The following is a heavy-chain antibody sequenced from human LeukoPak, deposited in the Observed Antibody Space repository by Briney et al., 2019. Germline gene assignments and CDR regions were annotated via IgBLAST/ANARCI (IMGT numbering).Heavy chain of an antibody. CDR2: INPSGGST. Sequence: ASVKVSCKASGYTFTSYYMHWVRQAPGHGLEWMGIINPSGGSTSYAQKFQGRVTMTRDTSTSTVYMELSSLRSEDTAVYYCARDNYYDSSGYRDPYAFDIWGQGTMVTVSS. V-gene: IGHV1-46*01. D-gene: IGHD3-22*01. CDR3: ARDNYYDSSGYRDPYAFDI. CDR1: GYTFTSYY. J-gene: IGHJ3*02.